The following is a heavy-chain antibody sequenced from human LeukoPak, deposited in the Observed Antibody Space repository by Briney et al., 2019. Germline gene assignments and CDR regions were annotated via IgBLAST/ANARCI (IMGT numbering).Heavy chain of an antibody. CDR1: GGSIRSYY. CDR3: ARGRNLEWFDY. V-gene: IGHV4-59*01. Sequence: SETLSLTCTVSGGSIRSYYWSWIRQPPGKGLEWIGYIFYSGSTNYNPSLKSRVTMSVDTSKNQFSLRLSSVTAADTAVYYCARGRNLEWFDYWGQGTLVTVSS. D-gene: IGHD3-3*01. CDR2: IFYSGST. J-gene: IGHJ5*01.